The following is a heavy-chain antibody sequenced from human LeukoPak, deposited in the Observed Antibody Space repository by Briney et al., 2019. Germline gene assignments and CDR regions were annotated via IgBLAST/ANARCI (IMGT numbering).Heavy chain of an antibody. CDR2: IYHSGNT. Sequence: PSETLSLTCTVSGYSISTSYYWGWIRQPPGKGLEWIGSIYHSGNTYYNPSLKSRVTISVDTSKNQFSLKLSSVTAADTAVYYCARQAIGFGEFHFDFWGQGTLVTVSS. CDR3: ARQAIGFGEFHFDF. V-gene: IGHV4-38-2*02. CDR1: GYSISTSYY. D-gene: IGHD3-10*01. J-gene: IGHJ4*02.